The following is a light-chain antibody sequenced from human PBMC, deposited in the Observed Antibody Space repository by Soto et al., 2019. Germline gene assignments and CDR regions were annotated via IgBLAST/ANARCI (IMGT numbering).Light chain of an antibody. Sequence: AIQMTQSPSSLSASVGDRVTITCRASQGIRFDLGWYQQKPGKPPKLLIYAASSLQVGVPSRFSGSGSGTDFTLTITSLQPEDFATYYCLQDYEYPWTFGQGTKVEIK. V-gene: IGKV1-6*01. J-gene: IGKJ1*01. CDR2: AAS. CDR1: QGIRFD. CDR3: LQDYEYPWT.